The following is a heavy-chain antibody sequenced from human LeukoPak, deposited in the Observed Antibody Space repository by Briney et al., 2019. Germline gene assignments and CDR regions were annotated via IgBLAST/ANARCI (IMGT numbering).Heavy chain of an antibody. J-gene: IGHJ4*02. CDR2: IKGDGSEK. CDR3: ARLLGDRTIYDY. CDR1: RFTFYTYW. D-gene: IGHD1-26*01. Sequence: GGSLRLSCAASRFTFYTYWMSWVRQAPGKGLEWVATIKGDGSEKYYVDPVKGRFTISRDNAKNSLYLQMNSLRVEDTAVYYCARLLGDRTIYDYWGQGTLVTVSS. V-gene: IGHV3-7*01.